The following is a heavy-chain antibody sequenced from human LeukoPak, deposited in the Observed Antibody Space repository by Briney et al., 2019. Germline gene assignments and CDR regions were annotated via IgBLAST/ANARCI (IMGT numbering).Heavy chain of an antibody. D-gene: IGHD2-15*01. CDR2: IIPIFGIA. CDR3: AKKGSLFRSNDYGMDV. CDR1: GGTFSSYA. V-gene: IGHV1-69*04. J-gene: IGHJ6*02. Sequence: ASVKVSCKASGGTFSSYAISWVRQAPGQGLEWMGRIIPIFGIANYAQKFQGRVTITADKSTSTAYMELSSLRSEDTAVYYCAKKGSLFRSNDYGMDVWGQGTTVTVSS.